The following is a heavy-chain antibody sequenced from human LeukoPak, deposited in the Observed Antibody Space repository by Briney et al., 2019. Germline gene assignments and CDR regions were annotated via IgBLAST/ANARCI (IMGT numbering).Heavy chain of an antibody. CDR3: AKHIYGVVSIQQ. CDR1: GFTFRDAW. Sequence: GGSLRLSCAASGFTFRDAWMTWVRQAPGKGLEWVGGIRSKTDGGTTDYAVSVQGRFTISRDDSKNTLYLQMSSLKTEDTAVYYCAKHIYGVVSIQQWGQGTLVTVSS. CDR2: IRSKTDGGTT. D-gene: IGHD3-3*01. V-gene: IGHV3-15*01. J-gene: IGHJ1*01.